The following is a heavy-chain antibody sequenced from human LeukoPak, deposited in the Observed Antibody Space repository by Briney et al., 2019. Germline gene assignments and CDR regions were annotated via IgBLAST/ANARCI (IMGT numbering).Heavy chain of an antibody. Sequence: PSETLSLTCTVSGGSISSYYWSWIRQPPGKGLEWIGYIYYSGSTYYNPSLKSRVTISVDTSKNQFSLKLSSVTAADTAVYYCARDVVVAATGFRRWFDPWGQGTLVTVSS. D-gene: IGHD2-15*01. CDR3: ARDVVVAATGFRRWFDP. CDR2: IYYSGST. CDR1: GGSISSYY. V-gene: IGHV4-59*12. J-gene: IGHJ5*02.